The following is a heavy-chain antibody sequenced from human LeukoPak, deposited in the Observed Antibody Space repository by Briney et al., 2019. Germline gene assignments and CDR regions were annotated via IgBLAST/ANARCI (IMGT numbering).Heavy chain of an antibody. CDR3: ARKGYCSSTSCTTPTFDY. D-gene: IGHD2-2*01. CDR1: GYTFTSYG. V-gene: IGHV1-18*01. CDR2: ISAYNGNT. J-gene: IGHJ4*02. Sequence: ASVKVSCKASGYTFTSYGISWVRQAPGQGLEWMGWISAYNGNTNYAQKLQGSVTMTTDTSTSTAYMELRSLRSDDTAVYYCARKGYCSSTSCTTPTFDYWGQGTLVTVSS.